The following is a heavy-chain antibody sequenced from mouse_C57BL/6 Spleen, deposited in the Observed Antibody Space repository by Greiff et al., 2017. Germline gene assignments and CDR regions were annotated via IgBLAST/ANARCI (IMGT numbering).Heavy chain of an antibody. Sequence: VQLQESGPGLVAPSQSLSITCTVSGFSLTSSGVDWFRQSPGKGLEWLGVIWGVGSTNYNSALTSRLNIIKDNSKSQVFLKMNSLQTDDTAIYYCASTGTTVLAPFAYWGQGTLVTVSA. V-gene: IGHV2-6*01. CDR3: ASTGTTVLAPFAY. CDR1: GFSLTSSG. J-gene: IGHJ3*01. CDR2: IWGVGST. D-gene: IGHD1-1*01.